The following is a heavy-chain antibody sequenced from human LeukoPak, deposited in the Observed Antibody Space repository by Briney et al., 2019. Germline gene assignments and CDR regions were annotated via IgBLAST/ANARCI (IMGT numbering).Heavy chain of an antibody. D-gene: IGHD5-12*01. CDR1: GLSVSSNY. CDR3: ARVWHIVATIGGSFDY. CDR2: ISGSSSYI. V-gene: IGHV3-21*01. Sequence: GGSLRLSCAVSGLSVSSNYMWWVRQAPGKGLEWVSSISGSSSYIYYADSVKGRFTISRDNAKNSLYLQMNSLRAEDTAVYYCARVWHIVATIGGSFDYWGQGTLVTVSS. J-gene: IGHJ4*02.